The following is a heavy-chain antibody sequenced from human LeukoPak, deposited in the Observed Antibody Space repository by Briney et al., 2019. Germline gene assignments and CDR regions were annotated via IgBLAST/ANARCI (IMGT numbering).Heavy chain of an antibody. J-gene: IGHJ4*02. D-gene: IGHD1-26*01. CDR1: GYTLTELS. CDR3: ATSIVGAIPQYYFDY. CDR2: FDPEDGET. Sequence: ASVTVSCKVSGYTLTELSMHWVRQAPGKGLEWMGGFDPEDGETIYAQKFQGRVTMTEDTSTDTAYMELSSLRSEDTAVYYCATSIVGAIPQYYFDYWGQGTLVTVSS. V-gene: IGHV1-24*01.